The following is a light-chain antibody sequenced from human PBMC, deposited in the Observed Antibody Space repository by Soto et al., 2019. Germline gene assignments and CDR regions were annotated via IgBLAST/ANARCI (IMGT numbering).Light chain of an antibody. CDR3: QQYNSYSKT. CDR2: KAS. CDR1: QTISSW. J-gene: IGKJ1*01. V-gene: IGKV1-5*03. Sequence: DIQMTQSPSTLSGSVGDRFTITWRASQTISSWLAWYQQKPGKAPKLLIYKASSLESGVPSRFSGSGSGTEFTLTISSLQPDDFATYYCQQYNSYSKTFGQGTKVDIK.